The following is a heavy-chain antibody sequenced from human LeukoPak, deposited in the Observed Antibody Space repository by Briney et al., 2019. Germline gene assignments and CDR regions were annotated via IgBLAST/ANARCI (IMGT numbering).Heavy chain of an antibody. Sequence: ASVKVSCKASGYTFTGYYMHWVRQAPGQGLEWMGRINPNSGGTNYAQKFQGRVTMTRDTSISTAYMELSRLRSDDTAVYYCTRIVGAILSFDYWGQGTLVTVSS. J-gene: IGHJ4*02. D-gene: IGHD1-26*01. CDR3: TRIVGAILSFDY. CDR1: GYTFTGYY. CDR2: INPNSGGT. V-gene: IGHV1-2*06.